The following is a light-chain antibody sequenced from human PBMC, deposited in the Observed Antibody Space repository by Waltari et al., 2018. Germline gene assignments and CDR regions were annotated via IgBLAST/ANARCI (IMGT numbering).Light chain of an antibody. Sequence: SALTQPASMSGSPGQSITISCTGTRSDIGLYDSVSWYQQHPGKAPKLIISDVSQRPSGVTARFSGSKSGYTASLTISGLQTEDEAYYFCSAYTATDTYVFGSGTTVTVL. CDR1: RSDIGLYDS. CDR2: DVS. CDR3: SAYTATDTYV. J-gene: IGLJ1*01. V-gene: IGLV2-14*03.